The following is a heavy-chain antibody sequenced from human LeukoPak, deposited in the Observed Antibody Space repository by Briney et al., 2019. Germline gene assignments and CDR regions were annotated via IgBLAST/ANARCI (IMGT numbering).Heavy chain of an antibody. J-gene: IGHJ4*02. CDR2: ITSSTSYT. V-gene: IGHV3-11*05. CDR3: AKDRGYCSGVNCYRFDY. CDR1: GFTFSDYY. D-gene: IGHD2-15*01. Sequence: GGSLRLSCAASGFTFSDYYMSWIRQAPGKGLEWVSYITSSTSYTSYADSVKGRFTISRDNSNNTLYLQMNSLRAEDTAVYYCAKDRGYCSGVNCYRFDYWGQGTLVTVSS.